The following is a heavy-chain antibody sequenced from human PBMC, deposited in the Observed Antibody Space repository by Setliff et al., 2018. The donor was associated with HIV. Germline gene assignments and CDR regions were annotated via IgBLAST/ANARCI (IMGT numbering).Heavy chain of an antibody. CDR1: GFTFSRYW. V-gene: IGHV3-7*04. D-gene: IGHD3-3*01. CDR3: LRERNFWSRSPG. CDR2: IKQDGSEK. J-gene: IGHJ4*02. Sequence: GESLTISCTASGFTFSRYWMSWVRQAPGKGLEWVANIKQDGSEKYYVDPVKGRFTISRDNAKNSLSLQMNSLRAEDTAVYYCLRERNFWSRSPGWGQGTLVTVS.